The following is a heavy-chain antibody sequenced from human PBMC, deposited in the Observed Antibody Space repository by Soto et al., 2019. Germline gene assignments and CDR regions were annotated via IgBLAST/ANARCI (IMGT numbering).Heavy chain of an antibody. CDR2: ITFSGNTV. J-gene: IGHJ6*02. CDR1: GFTFSDSY. V-gene: IGHV3-11*01. CDR3: ARVSWREKYGMDV. Sequence: GSLRLSCAASGFTFSDSYVSWIRQAPGKGLEWISYITFSGNTVYYADSLKGRFTISKDNAKNSLYLQMNRLRAEDTAVYYCARVSWREKYGMDVWGQGTTVTVSS.